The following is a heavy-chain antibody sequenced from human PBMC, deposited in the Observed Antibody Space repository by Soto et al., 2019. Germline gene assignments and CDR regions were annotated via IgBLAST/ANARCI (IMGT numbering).Heavy chain of an antibody. CDR1: GYAFTTYG. Sequence: QVHLVQSGAEVKKPGASVKVSCKGSGYAFTTYGITWVRQAPGQGLEWMGWISAHNGNTNYAQKLQVRVTVTRDTSTSAAYLELRCLRTDDTAVYYCARGRYGDYWGQGALVTVSS. D-gene: IGHD1-1*01. CDR3: ARGRYGDY. V-gene: IGHV1-18*01. J-gene: IGHJ4*02. CDR2: ISAHNGNT.